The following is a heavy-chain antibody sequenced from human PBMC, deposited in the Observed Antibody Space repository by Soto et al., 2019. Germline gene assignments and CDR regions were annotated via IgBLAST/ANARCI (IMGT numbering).Heavy chain of an antibody. D-gene: IGHD2-2*01. V-gene: IGHV5-51*01. CDR3: ARTLYCSSTSCRDYYGMDV. Sequence: GESLKISCKGSGYSFTSYWIGWVRQMPGKGLEWMGIIYPGDSDTRYSPSFQGQVTSSADESISTAYLQWSSLKASDTAMYYCARTLYCSSTSCRDYYGMDVWGQGTTVTVAS. CDR1: GYSFTSYW. J-gene: IGHJ6*02. CDR2: IYPGDSDT.